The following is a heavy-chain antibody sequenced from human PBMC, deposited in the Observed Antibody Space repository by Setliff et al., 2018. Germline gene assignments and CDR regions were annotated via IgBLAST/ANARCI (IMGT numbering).Heavy chain of an antibody. CDR1: GFTFSSYS. V-gene: IGHV3-48*04. CDR2: ITSGSSTI. J-gene: IGHJ5*02. D-gene: IGHD2-8*02. Sequence: GGSLRLSCEASGFTFSSYSMNWVRQAPGKGLEWVSYITSGSSTIYYADSVKGRFTISRDNANNLLYLHMSSLRAEDTAVYYCARDFSTGSSSWGQGTLVTVSS. CDR3: ARDFSTGSSS.